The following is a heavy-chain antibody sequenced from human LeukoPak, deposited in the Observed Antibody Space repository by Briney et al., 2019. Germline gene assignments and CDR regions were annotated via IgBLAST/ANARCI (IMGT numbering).Heavy chain of an antibody. CDR2: IYDGDST. CDR1: RFTVTSNS. J-gene: IGHJ4*02. D-gene: IGHD6-19*01. Sequence: GGSLRRSCAASRFTVTSNSMSWVRQAPGKGREWVSVIYDGDSTNYADSVRGRFTISSDNSKNTLYLQMNSLRVEDTAVYFCARASQWLAFDNWGQGTLVTVSS. V-gene: IGHV3-66*01. CDR3: ARASQWLAFDN.